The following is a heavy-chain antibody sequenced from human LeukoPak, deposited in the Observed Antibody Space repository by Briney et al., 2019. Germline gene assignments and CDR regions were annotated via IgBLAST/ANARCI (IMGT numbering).Heavy chain of an antibody. CDR2: IFYSGSA. V-gene: IGHV4-39*01. D-gene: IGHD6-13*01. CDR3: AMDHHGEYEGDSSSWYRPDAFDI. Sequence: PSETLSLTCTVSGDSINSRNYYWAWIRQSPGKGLEWIGSIFYSGSAYYTPSLQRRATISVDTSKNQYSLRLTSVTAADTAVYYCAMDHHGEYEGDSSSWYRPDAFDIWGQGTMVTVSS. CDR1: GDSINSRNYY. J-gene: IGHJ3*02.